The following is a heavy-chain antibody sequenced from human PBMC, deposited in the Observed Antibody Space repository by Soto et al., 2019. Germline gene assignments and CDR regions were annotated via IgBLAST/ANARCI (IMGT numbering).Heavy chain of an antibody. D-gene: IGHD3-3*01. J-gene: IGHJ4*02. Sequence: EVQLLESGGALVQPGGSLRLSCAASGFTFSSYAMSWVRQAPGKGLGWVSGMSGSGGTSYYTDSGKGRFTISRDKSKRTLYLQMNSLRAEDTALYYCAKGPIFGVENIYDYWGQGTLVTVSS. V-gene: IGHV3-23*01. CDR3: AKGPIFGVENIYDY. CDR1: GFTFSSYA. CDR2: MSGSGGTS.